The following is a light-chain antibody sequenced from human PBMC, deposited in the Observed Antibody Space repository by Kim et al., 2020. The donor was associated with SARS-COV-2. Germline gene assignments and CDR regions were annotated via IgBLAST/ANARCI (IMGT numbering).Light chain of an antibody. CDR3: QQYGNSPQT. CDR2: DAF. J-gene: IGKJ1*01. CDR1: QSVGTIY. Sequence: EIVLTQSPGTLSLSAGERATLSCRASQSVGTIYLAWYQQKPGLAPRLLIYDAFRRATGIPDRFSGSGSGTDFTLTISRLEPEDCAVYYCQQYGNSPQTFGRGTKVDIK. V-gene: IGKV3-20*01.